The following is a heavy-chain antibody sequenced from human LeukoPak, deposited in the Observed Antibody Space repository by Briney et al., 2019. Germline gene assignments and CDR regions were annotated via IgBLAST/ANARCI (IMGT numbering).Heavy chain of an antibody. V-gene: IGHV3-66*02. D-gene: IGHD3-3*01. CDR3: ARDFDSYNWFDP. J-gene: IGHJ5*02. CDR1: GFTVSSNY. Sequence: GGSLRLSCAASGFTVSSNYMSWVRQAPGKGLEWVSVIYSGGSTYYADSMKGRFTISRDNSKNTLYLQMNSLRAEDTAVYYCARDFDSYNWFDPWGQGTLVTVSS. CDR2: IYSGGST.